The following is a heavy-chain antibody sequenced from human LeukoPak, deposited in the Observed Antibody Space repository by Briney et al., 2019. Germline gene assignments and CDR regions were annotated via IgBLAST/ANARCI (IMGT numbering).Heavy chain of an antibody. J-gene: IGHJ4*02. Sequence: PGGSLRLSCAASGFTFSSYSMNRVRQAPGKGLEWVSSISSSSSYIYYADSVKGRFTISRDNAKNSLYLQMNSLRAEDTAVYYCARDRSGGYAWGFDYWGQGTLATVSS. D-gene: IGHD1-26*01. CDR3: ARDRSGGYAWGFDY. V-gene: IGHV3-21*01. CDR2: ISSSSSYI. CDR1: GFTFSSYS.